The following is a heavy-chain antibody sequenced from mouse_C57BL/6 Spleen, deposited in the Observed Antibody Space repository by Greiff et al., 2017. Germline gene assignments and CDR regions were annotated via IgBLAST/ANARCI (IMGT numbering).Heavy chain of an antibody. V-gene: IGHV3-6*01. Sequence: EVKLVESGPGLVKPSQSLSLTCSVTGYSITSGYYWNWIRQFPGNKLEWMGYISYDGSNNYNPSLKNRISITRDTSKNQFFLKLNSVTTEDTATYYCASENPAYYSNYEAYWGQGTLVTVSA. J-gene: IGHJ3*01. CDR1: GYSITSGYY. CDR3: ASENPAYYSNYEAY. D-gene: IGHD2-5*01. CDR2: ISYDGSN.